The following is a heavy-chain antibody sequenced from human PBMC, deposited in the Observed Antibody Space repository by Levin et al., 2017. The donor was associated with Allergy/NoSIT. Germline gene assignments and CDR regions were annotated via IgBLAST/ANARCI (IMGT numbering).Heavy chain of an antibody. CDR3: ARDYRRGWVTNAFDI. CDR1: GFTFSSYG. V-gene: IGHV3-33*01. CDR2: IWYDGSNK. Sequence: GESLKISCAASGFTFSSYGMHWVRQAPGKGLEWVAVIWYDGSNKYYADSVKGRFTISRDNSKNTLYLQMNSLRAEDTAVYYCARDYRRGWVTNAFDIWGQGTMVTVSS. J-gene: IGHJ3*02. D-gene: IGHD3-16*02.